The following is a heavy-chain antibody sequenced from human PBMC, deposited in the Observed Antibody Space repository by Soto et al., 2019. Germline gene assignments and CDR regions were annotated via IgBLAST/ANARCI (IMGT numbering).Heavy chain of an antibody. Sequence: QVQLVQSGAEVKKPGASVKVYCKASGYTFTSYYMHWVRQAPGQGLEWMGIINPSGGSTTYAQKFQGRVTMTRDTSTSTVYMELSSLRSEDTAMYYCERDKGGFGDSGFDPWGQGTLVTVSS. CDR3: ERDKGGFGDSGFDP. D-gene: IGHD3-10*01. V-gene: IGHV1-46*01. CDR2: INPSGGST. J-gene: IGHJ5*02. CDR1: GYTFTSYY.